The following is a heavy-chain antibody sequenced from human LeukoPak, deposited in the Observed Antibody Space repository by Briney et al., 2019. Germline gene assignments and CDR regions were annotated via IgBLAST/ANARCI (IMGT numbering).Heavy chain of an antibody. J-gene: IGHJ4*02. CDR2: IKQDGSEI. D-gene: IGHD5-12*01. CDR1: GFTFSSLW. V-gene: IGHV3-7*05. CDR3: AGGSGFLFNN. Sequence: GGSLRLSCVVSGFTFSSLWMHWVRQAPGKGLEWVANIKQDGSEIYYVDSVRGRFSISRDNAKNSVYLQMNSLRADDTAVYYCAGGSGFLFNNWGQGTLVAVSS.